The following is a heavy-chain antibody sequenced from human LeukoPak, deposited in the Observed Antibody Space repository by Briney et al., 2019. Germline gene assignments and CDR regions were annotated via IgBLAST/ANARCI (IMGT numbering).Heavy chain of an antibody. V-gene: IGHV3-23*01. CDR1: GFTFSSYA. J-gene: IGHJ4*02. CDR3: AKDLTTVTTGDY. CDR2: ISGSGYST. D-gene: IGHD4-17*01. Sequence: GGSLRLSCAASGFTFSSYAMSWVRQAPGKGLEWASSISGSGYSTYYADSVKGRFTISRDNSKNTLYLQMNSLRAEDTAVYYCAKDLTTVTTGDYWGQGTLVTVSS.